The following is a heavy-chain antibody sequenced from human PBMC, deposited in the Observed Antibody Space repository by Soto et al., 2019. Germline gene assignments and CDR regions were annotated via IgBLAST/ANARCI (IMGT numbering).Heavy chain of an antibody. CDR2: IIPIFGTA. Sequence: GASVKVSCKASGGTFSSYAISWVRQAPGQGLEWMGGIIPIFGTANYAQKFQGRVTITADESTSTAYMELSSLRSEDTAVYYCASGKKDTAMVTKRWYFDYWGQGTLVTVSS. J-gene: IGHJ4*02. CDR3: ASGKKDTAMVTKRWYFDY. D-gene: IGHD5-18*01. CDR1: GGTFSSYA. V-gene: IGHV1-69*13.